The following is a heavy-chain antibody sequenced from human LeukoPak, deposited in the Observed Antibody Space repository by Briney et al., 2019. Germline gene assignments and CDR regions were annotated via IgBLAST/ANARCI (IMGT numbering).Heavy chain of an antibody. V-gene: IGHV1-2*02. D-gene: IGHD3-16*02. Sequence: ASVKVSCKASGYSFTGYYMHWVRQAPGQGLEWMGWINPNSGGTNYAQKVQGRVTMTRDTSISTAYMELSRLRSDDTAVYYCARARYDYVWGSYRYRYYGMDVWGQGTTVTVSS. J-gene: IGHJ6*02. CDR1: GYSFTGYY. CDR2: INPNSGGT. CDR3: ARARYDYVWGSYRYRYYGMDV.